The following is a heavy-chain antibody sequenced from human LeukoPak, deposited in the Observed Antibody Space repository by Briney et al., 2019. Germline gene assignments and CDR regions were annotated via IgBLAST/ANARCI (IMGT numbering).Heavy chain of an antibody. D-gene: IGHD2-2*02. CDR1: GYTFTTYG. V-gene: IGHV1-18*01. CDR3: ARDIHEHLGYGSRTSWYNFGY. CDR2: ISTYNGNT. Sequence: ASVKVSCKASGYTFTTYGISWVRQAPGQGLEWMGCISTYNGNTDYAQKLQGRVTMATDTSTNTAYMELRSLRSDDTAVYYCARDIHEHLGYGSRTSWYNFGYWGQGTLVTVSS. J-gene: IGHJ4*02.